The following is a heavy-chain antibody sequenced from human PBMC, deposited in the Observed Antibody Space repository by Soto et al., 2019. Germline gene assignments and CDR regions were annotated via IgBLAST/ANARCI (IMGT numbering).Heavy chain of an antibody. CDR3: ARVRTTGPYYYYGMDV. CDR1: GGTFSSDA. Sequence: EASVKVSCKASGGTFSSDAIGRVRQAPGQGLEWMGGIIPIFGTANYAQKFQGRVTITADESTSTAYMELSSLRSEDTAVYYCARVRTTGPYYYYGMDVWGQGTTVTVSS. D-gene: IGHD1-7*01. J-gene: IGHJ6*02. CDR2: IIPIFGTA. V-gene: IGHV1-69*01.